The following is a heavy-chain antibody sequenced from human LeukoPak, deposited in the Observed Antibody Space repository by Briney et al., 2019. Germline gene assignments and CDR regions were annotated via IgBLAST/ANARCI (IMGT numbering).Heavy chain of an antibody. J-gene: IGHJ4*02. D-gene: IGHD4-17*01. CDR1: GFTFSSYA. Sequence: GGSLRLSCAASGFTFSSYAMHWVRQAPGKGLEWVAVISYDGSNKYYADSVKGRFTISRDNSKNTLYLQMNSLRAEDTAVYYCAKEISEDYGDYPVDYWGQGTLVTVSS. V-gene: IGHV3-30-3*01. CDR3: AKEISEDYGDYPVDY. CDR2: ISYDGSNK.